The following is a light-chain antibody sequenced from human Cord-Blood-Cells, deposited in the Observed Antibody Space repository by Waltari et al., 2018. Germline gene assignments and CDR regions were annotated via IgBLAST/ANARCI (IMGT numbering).Light chain of an antibody. V-gene: IGLV5-45*02. CDR3: MIWHSSAWV. Sequence: QPVLTQPSSLSASPGASASLTCTLRSGINVGTYRISWYQQNPGSPPQYLLRYKSDSDKQQGSGVPSRFSGSKDASANAGILLISGLQSEDEADYYCMIWHSSAWVFGGGTKLTVL. CDR1: SGINVGTYR. J-gene: IGLJ3*02. CDR2: YKSDSDK.